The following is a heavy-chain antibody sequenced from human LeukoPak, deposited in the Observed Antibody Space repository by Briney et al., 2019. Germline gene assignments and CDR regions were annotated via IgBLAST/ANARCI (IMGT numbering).Heavy chain of an antibody. J-gene: IGHJ4*02. V-gene: IGHV3-33*01. CDR3: ATGSYDSSGYYSLVLRY. CDR2: IWYDGSNK. CDR1: GFTFSSYG. D-gene: IGHD3-22*01. Sequence: PGGSLRPSCAASGFTFSSYGMHWVRQAPGKGLEWVAVIWYDGSNKYYADSVKGRFTISRDNSKNTLYLQMNSLRAEDTAVYYCATGSYDSSGYYSLVLRYWGQGTLVTVSS.